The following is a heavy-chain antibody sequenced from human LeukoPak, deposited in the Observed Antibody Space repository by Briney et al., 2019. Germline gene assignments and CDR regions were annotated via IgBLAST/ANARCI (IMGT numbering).Heavy chain of an antibody. CDR2: IGTSTSDI. CDR3: ARGYSAYPDY. V-gene: IGHV3-21*01. D-gene: IGHD1-26*01. Sequence: GGSLRLSCAASGFTFSTYIMNWVRQAPGQGLEWVSSIGTSTSDIHYADSVKGRFTISRDNAKNTLYLQMNSLRAEDTAVYYCARGYSAYPDYWGQGTLVTVSS. J-gene: IGHJ4*02. CDR1: GFTFSTYI.